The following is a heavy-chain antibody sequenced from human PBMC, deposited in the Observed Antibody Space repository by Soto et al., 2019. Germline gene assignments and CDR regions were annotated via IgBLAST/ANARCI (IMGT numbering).Heavy chain of an antibody. D-gene: IGHD1-26*01. V-gene: IGHV3-23*01. Sequence: HPGGSLRLSCAASGFTFSSYAMSWVRQAPGKGLEWVSAISGSGGSTYYADSVKGRFTISRDNSKNTLYLQMNSLRAEDTAVYYCAKEGQGAVGATTSIFDYWGQGTLVTVSS. CDR2: ISGSGGST. CDR3: AKEGQGAVGATTSIFDY. CDR1: GFTFSSYA. J-gene: IGHJ4*02.